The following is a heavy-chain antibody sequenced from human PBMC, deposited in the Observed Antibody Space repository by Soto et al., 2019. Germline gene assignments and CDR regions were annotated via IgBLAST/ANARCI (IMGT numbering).Heavy chain of an antibody. CDR3: ARALSGSIRYFDY. CDR1: AFTFIGYS. CDR2: ITGSGVTT. D-gene: IGHD1-26*01. V-gene: IGHV3-23*01. Sequence: PGWSLRLSCASSAFTFIGYSMTWVRQAPGKGLEWVSLITGSGVTTYYADSVKGRFTVSRDNSKNTLYLQMNSLRAEDTAVYYCARALSGSIRYFDYWGQGTLVTVSS. J-gene: IGHJ4*02.